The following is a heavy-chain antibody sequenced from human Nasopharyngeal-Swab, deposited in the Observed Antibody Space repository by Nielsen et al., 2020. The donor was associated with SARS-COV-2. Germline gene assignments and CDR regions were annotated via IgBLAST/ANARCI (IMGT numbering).Heavy chain of an antibody. CDR3: AKGAVGGAVAGTQYFQH. V-gene: IGHV3-48*04. CDR2: ISSSSSTI. J-gene: IGHJ1*01. Sequence: GESLKISYAASGFTFSSYSMNWVRQAPGKGLEWVSYISSSSSTIYYADSVKGRFTISRDNAKNSLYLQMNSLRAEDTAVYYCAKGAVGGAVAGTQYFQHWGQGTQVTVSS. D-gene: IGHD6-19*01. CDR1: GFTFSSYS.